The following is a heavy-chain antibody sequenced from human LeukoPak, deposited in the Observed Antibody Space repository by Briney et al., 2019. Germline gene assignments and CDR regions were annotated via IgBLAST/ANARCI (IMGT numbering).Heavy chain of an antibody. Sequence: PGGSLRLSCAASGFTFSGFEMNWVRQAPGKGLEWVSFIGSSSRYIYYADSVKGRFTISRDDAKNSLYLQMNSLRAEDTAVYYCARDVGSGSYSASDYWGQGTLVTVSS. CDR2: IGSSSRYI. J-gene: IGHJ4*02. CDR1: GFTFSGFE. CDR3: ARDVGSGSYSASDY. D-gene: IGHD3-10*01. V-gene: IGHV3-21*01.